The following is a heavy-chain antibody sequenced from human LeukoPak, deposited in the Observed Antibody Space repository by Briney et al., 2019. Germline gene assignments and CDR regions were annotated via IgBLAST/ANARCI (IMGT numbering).Heavy chain of an antibody. D-gene: IGHD6-13*01. J-gene: IGHJ4*02. CDR1: GFTFSSYA. V-gene: IGHV3-23*01. CDR3: AAAAGPSNFDY. CDR2: ISGSGGST. Sequence: GGSLRLSCAASGFTFSSYAMNWVRQAPGKGLEWVSAISGSGGSTYHADSVKGRLTISRDNSKNTLYLQMNSLRAEDTAVYYCAAAAGPSNFDYWGQGTLVTVSS.